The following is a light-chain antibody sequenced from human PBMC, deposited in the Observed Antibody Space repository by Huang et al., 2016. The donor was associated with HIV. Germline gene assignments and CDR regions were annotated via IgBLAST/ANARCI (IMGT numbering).Light chain of an antibody. CDR2: WAS. V-gene: IGKV4-1*01. Sequence: DIVMTQSPDSLAVSLGVRATINCKSSQSGLYRSNNKNYLAWYTQKPGQPPKLISYWASTREAGVPDRFSGSGSGTDFSLTIGSLQAEDVAVYYCQQYYTTPYTFGQGTRLEI. CDR3: QQYYTTPYT. J-gene: IGKJ2*01. CDR1: QSGLYRSNNKNY.